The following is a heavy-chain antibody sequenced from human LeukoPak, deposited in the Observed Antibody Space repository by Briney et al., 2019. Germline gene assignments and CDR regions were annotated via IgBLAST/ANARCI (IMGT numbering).Heavy chain of an antibody. CDR1: GYTFTGYY. CDR3: ARRNGNWFDP. V-gene: IGHV1-8*03. Sequence: ASVKVSCKASGYTFTGYYMHWVRQATGQGLEWMGWMNPNSGNTGYAQKFQGRVTITRNTSISTAYMELRSLRSEDTAVYYCARRNGNWFDPWGQGTLVTVSS. CDR2: MNPNSGNT. J-gene: IGHJ5*02. D-gene: IGHD2-8*01.